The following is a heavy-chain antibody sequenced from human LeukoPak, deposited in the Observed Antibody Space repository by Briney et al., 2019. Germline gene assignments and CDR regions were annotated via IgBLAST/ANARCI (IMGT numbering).Heavy chain of an antibody. V-gene: IGHV1-58*02. CDR1: GFTFTSSA. D-gene: IGHD3-22*01. CDR3: AAAEVRGFDP. J-gene: IGHJ5*02. CDR2: IVVGSGNT. Sequence: GASVKVSCKASGFTFTSSAMQWVRQARGQGRECIGWIVVGSGNTNYAQKFQERVTIPRDMSTSTAYMELSRLRSEDTAVYYCAAAEVRGFDPWGQGTLVTVSS.